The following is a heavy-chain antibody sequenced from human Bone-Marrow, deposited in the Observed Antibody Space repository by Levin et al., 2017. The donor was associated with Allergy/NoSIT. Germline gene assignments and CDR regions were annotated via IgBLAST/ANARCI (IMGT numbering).Heavy chain of an antibody. V-gene: IGHV3-48*03. CDR1: GFTFSSYE. CDR3: ARGRGTTVVTPLGY. CDR2: ISSSGSTI. D-gene: IGHD4-23*01. J-gene: IGHJ4*02. Sequence: GGSLRLSCAASGFTFSSYEMNWVRQAPGKGLEWVSYISSSGSTIYYADSVKGRFTISRDNAKNSLYLQMNSLRAEDTAVYYCARGRGTTVVTPLGYWGQGTLVTVSS.